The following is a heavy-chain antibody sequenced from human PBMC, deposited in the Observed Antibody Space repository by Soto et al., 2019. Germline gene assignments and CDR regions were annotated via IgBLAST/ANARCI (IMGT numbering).Heavy chain of an antibody. CDR1: GGTFSSYA. CDR3: ATNELVHYYFDY. Sequence: SVKVSCKASGGTFSSYAISWVRQAPGQGLEWMGGIIPIFGTANYAQKFQGRVTITADESTSTAYMELSSLRSEDTAVYYCATNELVHYYFDYWGQGTLVTVSS. CDR2: IIPIFGTA. V-gene: IGHV1-69*13. J-gene: IGHJ4*02. D-gene: IGHD6-13*01.